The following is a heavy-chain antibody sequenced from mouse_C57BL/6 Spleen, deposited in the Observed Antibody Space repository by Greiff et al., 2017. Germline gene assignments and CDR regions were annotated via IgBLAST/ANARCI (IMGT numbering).Heavy chain of an antibody. CDR1: GYTFTDYY. J-gene: IGHJ4*01. Sequence: VQLQQSGPELVKPGASVKISCKASGYTFTDYYMNWVKQSHGKSLEWIGDINPNNGGTSYNQKFKGKATLTVDKSSSTAYMELRSLTSEDSAVYYCARYRLYGPGYYAMDYWGQGTSVTVSS. CDR2: INPNNGGT. CDR3: ARYRLYGPGYYAMDY. D-gene: IGHD1-1*02. V-gene: IGHV1-26*01.